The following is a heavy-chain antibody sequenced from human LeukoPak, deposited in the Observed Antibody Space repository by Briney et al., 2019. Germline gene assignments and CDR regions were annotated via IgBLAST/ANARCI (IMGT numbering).Heavy chain of an antibody. D-gene: IGHD4-23*01. CDR2: IKEDGNEK. J-gene: IGHJ4*02. V-gene: IGHV3-7*01. Sequence: GGSLRLSCEVSGFTFSNYWMSWVRQAPGKGLEWVANIKEDGNEKYYVDSVKGRFTISRDNAKNSVYLQMNSPRVEDTAVYYCAGGQSVGYWGQGTLVTVSS. CDR1: GFTFSNYW. CDR3: AGGQSVGY.